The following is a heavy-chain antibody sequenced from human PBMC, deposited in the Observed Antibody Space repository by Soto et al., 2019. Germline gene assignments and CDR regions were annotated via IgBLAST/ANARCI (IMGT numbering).Heavy chain of an antibody. V-gene: IGHV3-7*01. Sequence: GGSLRLSCAASGFTFSSYWMSWVRQAPGKGLEWVANIKQDGSEKYDVDSVKGRFTISRDNAKNSLYLQMNSLRAEDTAVYYCTREEGIAAAGTEFDYWGQGTLVTVSS. CDR1: GFTFSSYW. CDR3: TREEGIAAAGTEFDY. CDR2: IKQDGSEK. J-gene: IGHJ4*02. D-gene: IGHD6-13*01.